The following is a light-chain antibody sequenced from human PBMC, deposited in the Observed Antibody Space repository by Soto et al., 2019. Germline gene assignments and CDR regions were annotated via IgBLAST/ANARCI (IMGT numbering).Light chain of an antibody. CDR2: GAS. CDR1: QSLSNTY. V-gene: IGKV3D-7*01. J-gene: IGKJ4*01. Sequence: EIVMTQSPVTLSLSPGDRATLSCRASQSLSNTYISWYQQKPGQAPRLLISGASTRATGIPARFSGSGSGTDVTLTISRLQPEDFALYYCHQDFDLPLTFGGGTKVEIK. CDR3: HQDFDLPLT.